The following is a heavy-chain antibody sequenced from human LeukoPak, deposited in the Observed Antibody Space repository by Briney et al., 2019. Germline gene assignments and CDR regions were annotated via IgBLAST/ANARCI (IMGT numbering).Heavy chain of an antibody. CDR3: ARDHGSDFDY. Sequence: GGSLRLSCAASGFTFSSYNMNWVRQAPGKGLEWVSSISSSSSYIYYADSVKGRFTISRDNAKNSLFLQMDSLRAEDTAVYYCARDHGSDFDYWGQGILVTVSS. CDR2: ISSSSSYI. J-gene: IGHJ4*02. CDR1: GFTFSSYN. V-gene: IGHV3-21*06.